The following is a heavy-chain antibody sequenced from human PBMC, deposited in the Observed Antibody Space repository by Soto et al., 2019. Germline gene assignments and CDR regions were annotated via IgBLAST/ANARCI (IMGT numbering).Heavy chain of an antibody. CDR2: IIPYYNTL. J-gene: IGHJ4*02. Sequence: QAQVVQSGAEVRKPGSSVKLSCKASEGTFNSYAIAWVRQAPGQGLEWMGGIIPYYNTLNYAQKFQDRVTIPADDSTNTVYMELSRMRSGDTAVYFCASGASRWYPYCFDSWAQGTLVTVSS. V-gene: IGHV1-69*01. D-gene: IGHD6-13*01. CDR3: ASGASRWYPYCFDS. CDR1: EGTFNSYA.